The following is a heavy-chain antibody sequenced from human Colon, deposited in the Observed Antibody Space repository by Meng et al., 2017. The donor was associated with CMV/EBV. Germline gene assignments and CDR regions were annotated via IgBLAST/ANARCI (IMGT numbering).Heavy chain of an antibody. Sequence: ESLKISCAASGFTFSNAWMSWVRQAPGKGLEWVGRIKSKTDGGTTDYAAPVKGRFTISRDDSKNTLYLQMNSLKTEDTAVYYCTTDPSVVVVAATVYYYGMDVWGQGTTVTVSS. V-gene: IGHV3-15*01. J-gene: IGHJ6*02. CDR2: IKSKTDGGTT. CDR1: GFTFSNAW. D-gene: IGHD2-15*01. CDR3: TTDPSVVVVAATVYYYGMDV.